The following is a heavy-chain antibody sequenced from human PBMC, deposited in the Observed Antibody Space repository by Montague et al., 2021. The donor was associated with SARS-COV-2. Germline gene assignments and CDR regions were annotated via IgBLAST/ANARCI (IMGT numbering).Heavy chain of an antibody. CDR1: GFSLSTSGMC. D-gene: IGHD3-9*01. CDR2: IDWDDDK. J-gene: IGHJ4*01. Sequence: PALVKPTQTLTLTCTFSGFSLSTSGMCVSWIRQPPGKALEWLALIDWDDDKYYSTSLKTRLTISKDTSKNQVVLTMTNMDPVDTATYYCARIPYDILTGCYSGFDYWGQESWSPSPQ. CDR3: ARIPYDILTGCYSGFDY. V-gene: IGHV2-70*01.